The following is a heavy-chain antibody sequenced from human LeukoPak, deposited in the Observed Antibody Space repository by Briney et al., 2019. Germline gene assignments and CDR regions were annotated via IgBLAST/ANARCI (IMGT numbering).Heavy chain of an antibody. Sequence: PGGSLRLSCAASGFTFSSYSMNWGRQAPGKGLGWVSSIRSSRSYIYSADSVKGRFTISRDNAKNSLYLQMNSLRAEDTAVYYCASFSYGSGSSYWGQGTLVTVSS. D-gene: IGHD3-10*01. CDR2: IRSSRSYI. V-gene: IGHV3-21*01. CDR3: ASFSYGSGSSY. J-gene: IGHJ4*02. CDR1: GFTFSSYS.